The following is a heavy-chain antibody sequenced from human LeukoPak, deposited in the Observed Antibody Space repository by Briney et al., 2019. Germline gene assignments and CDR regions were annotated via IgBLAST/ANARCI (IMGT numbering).Heavy chain of an antibody. J-gene: IGHJ4*02. Sequence: GGSLRLSCAASGFTFSSYSMNWVRQAPGKGLEWVSSISSSSYIYYADSVKGRFTISRDNAKNSLYLQMNSLRAEDTAVYYCARDPPWGGSYFNTFLYWGQGTLVTVSS. CDR2: ISSSSYI. CDR3: ARDPPWGGSYFNTFLY. V-gene: IGHV3-21*01. D-gene: IGHD1-26*01. CDR1: GFTFSSYS.